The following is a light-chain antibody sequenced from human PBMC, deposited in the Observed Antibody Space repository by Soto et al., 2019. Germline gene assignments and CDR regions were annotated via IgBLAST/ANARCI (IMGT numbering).Light chain of an antibody. Sequence: ETEMTQPPATLSVSLRERIPLSCSASQSVSSNLAWYQQTPGQAPRLLIYGASTRATGIPARFSGSGSGTEFTLTISSLQSEDFAVYYCQQYNNWPRTFGQGTKVDI. CDR2: GAS. CDR1: QSVSSN. V-gene: IGKV3-15*01. CDR3: QQYNNWPRT. J-gene: IGKJ1*01.